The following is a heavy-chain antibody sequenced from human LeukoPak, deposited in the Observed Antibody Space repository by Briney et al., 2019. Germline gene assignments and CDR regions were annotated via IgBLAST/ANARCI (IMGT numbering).Heavy chain of an antibody. CDR1: GFTVSNAW. V-gene: IGHV3-7*01. J-gene: IGHJ4*02. CDR2: IKQDGSEK. CDR3: ARDYDHYYGSGSYLYYFDY. D-gene: IGHD3-10*01. Sequence: GGSLRLSCVVSGFTVSNAWMSWVRQAPGKGLEWVAKIKQDGSEKYYVDSVKGRFTISRDNAKNSLSLQMNSLRAEDTAVYYCARDYDHYYGSGSYLYYFDYWGQGTLVTVSS.